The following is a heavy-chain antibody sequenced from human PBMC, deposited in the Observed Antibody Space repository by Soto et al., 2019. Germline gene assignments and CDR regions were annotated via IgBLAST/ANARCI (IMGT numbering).Heavy chain of an antibody. CDR1: GGSISSGDYY. CDR3: ARMPGGDPLVLYFDY. J-gene: IGHJ4*02. V-gene: IGHV4-30-4*01. Sequence: SETLSLTCTVFGGSISSGDYYWSWIRQPPGKGLEWIGYIYYSGSTYYNPSLKSRVTISVDTSKNQFSLKLSSVTAADTAVYYCARMPGGDPLVLYFDYWGQGILVTVSS. CDR2: IYYSGST. D-gene: IGHD2-21*02.